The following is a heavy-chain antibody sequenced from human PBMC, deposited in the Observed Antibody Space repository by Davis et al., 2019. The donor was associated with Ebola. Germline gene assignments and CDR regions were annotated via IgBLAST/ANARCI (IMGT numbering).Heavy chain of an antibody. V-gene: IGHV5-51*01. J-gene: IGHJ4*02. CDR1: GYSFTSYW. CDR3: ARHGRAYCGGDCYCDY. D-gene: IGHD2-21*01. Sequence: GEFLKISCKGSGYSFTSYWIGWVRQMPGKGLEWMGIIYPGDSDTRYSPSFQGQVTISADKSISTAYLQWSSLKASDTAMYYCARHGRAYCGGDCYCDYWGQGTLVTVSS. CDR2: IYPGDSDT.